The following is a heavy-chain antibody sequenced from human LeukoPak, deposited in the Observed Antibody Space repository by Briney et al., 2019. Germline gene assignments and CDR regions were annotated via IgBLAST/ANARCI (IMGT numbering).Heavy chain of an antibody. CDR2: INPNSGGT. CDR3: ARDLGLTGDGVGY. J-gene: IGHJ4*02. Sequence: ASVKVSCKASGYTFTGYYMHWVRPAPGQGLEWMGRINPNSGGTNYAQKFQGRVMMTRDTSINTAYMELNRLRSDDTAVYYCARDLGLTGDGVGYWGQGTLVTVSS. V-gene: IGHV1-2*06. CDR1: GYTFTGYY. D-gene: IGHD7-27*01.